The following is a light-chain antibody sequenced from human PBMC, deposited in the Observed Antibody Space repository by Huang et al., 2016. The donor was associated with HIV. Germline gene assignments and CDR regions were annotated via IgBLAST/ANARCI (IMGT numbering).Light chain of an antibody. V-gene: IGKV1-39*01. CDR1: QSISSY. CDR2: AAS. CDR3: QQSYSTLRYT. Sequence: DIQMTQSPSSLSASVGDRVTITCRASQSISSYLNWYQQKPGKAPKLLIYAASSVQSGVPSRFSGSGSGTDFTLTISSLQPEDFATYYGQQSYSTLRYTFGQGTKLEIK. J-gene: IGKJ2*01.